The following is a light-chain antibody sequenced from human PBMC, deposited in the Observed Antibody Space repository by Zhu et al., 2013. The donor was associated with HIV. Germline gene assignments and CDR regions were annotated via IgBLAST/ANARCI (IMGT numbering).Light chain of an antibody. J-gene: IGKJ5*01. CDR1: QGISSA. V-gene: IGKV1-13*02. CDR2: DAS. Sequence: AIHLTQSPSSLSASVGDRVTITCRASQGISSALAWYQQRPGKAPKLLIYDASSLESGVPSRFSGIGYGTHFALTIAGLQPEDFATYSCQQFNSFPITFGQGTRLEI. CDR3: QQFNSFPIT.